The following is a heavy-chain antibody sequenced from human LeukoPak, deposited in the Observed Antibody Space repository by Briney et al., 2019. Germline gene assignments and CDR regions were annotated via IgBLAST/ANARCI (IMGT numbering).Heavy chain of an antibody. CDR1: GGSISSGDYY. Sequence: SETLSLTCTVSGGSISSGDYYWSWIRQPPGKGLEWIGYIYYSGSTYYNPSLKSRVTISVDTSKNQFSLKLSSVTAADTAVYYCARAKLGIRLGPSYFDYWAREPWTPSPQ. V-gene: IGHV4-30-4*01. CDR2: IYYSGST. CDR3: ARAKLGIRLGPSYFDY. J-gene: IGHJ4*02. D-gene: IGHD7-27*01.